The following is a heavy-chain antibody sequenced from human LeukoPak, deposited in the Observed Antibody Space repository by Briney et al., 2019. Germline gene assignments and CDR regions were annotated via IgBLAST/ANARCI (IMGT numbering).Heavy chain of an antibody. CDR1: GNTFTSYY. CDR2: INPSGGST. D-gene: IGHD3-10*01. J-gene: IGHJ4*02. Sequence: ASVKVSCKASGNTFTSYYMHWVRQAPGQGLEWMGIINPSGGSTSYAQKFQGRVTMTRDTSTSTVYMELSSLRSEDTAVYYCARDRVVRGVNPVVGYFDYWGQGTLVTVSS. CDR3: ARDRVVRGVNPVVGYFDY. V-gene: IGHV1-46*01.